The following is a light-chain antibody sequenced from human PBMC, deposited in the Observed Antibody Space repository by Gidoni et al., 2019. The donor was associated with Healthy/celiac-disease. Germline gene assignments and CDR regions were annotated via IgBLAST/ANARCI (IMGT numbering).Light chain of an antibody. Sequence: DIQMTQSPSTLSASVVDRVTITCRASQSISSWLAWYQQKPGKAPKLLIYKASSLESGVPSRFSGSGSVTEFTLTISSLQPDYFATYYCQQYNSYSPAFGQGTKVEIK. V-gene: IGKV1-5*03. J-gene: IGKJ1*01. CDR1: QSISSW. CDR3: QQYNSYSPA. CDR2: KAS.